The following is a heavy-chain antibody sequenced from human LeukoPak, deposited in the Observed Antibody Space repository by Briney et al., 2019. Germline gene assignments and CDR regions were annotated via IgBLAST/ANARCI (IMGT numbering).Heavy chain of an antibody. J-gene: IGHJ6*03. CDR1: GFTFSSYA. CDR2: ISGSGITT. V-gene: IGHV3-23*01. Sequence: PGGSLRLSCAVSGFTFSSYAMSWVRQAPGEGLEWVSAISGSGITTYYADSVKGRFTISRDNSKNTLYLQMNSLRAEDTAVYYCARVTGSGWYEDYYYYMDVWGKGTTVTVSS. CDR3: ARVTGSGWYEDYYYYMDV. D-gene: IGHD6-19*01.